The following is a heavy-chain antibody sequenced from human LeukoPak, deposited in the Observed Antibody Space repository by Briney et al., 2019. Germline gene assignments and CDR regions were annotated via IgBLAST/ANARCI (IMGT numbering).Heavy chain of an antibody. CDR3: ARHLGGITMILGYYFDY. D-gene: IGHD3-22*01. Sequence: SETLSLTCTVSGGSISNYYWSWIRQPAGKGLEWIGRLYTSESTTYNPSLRSRVTMSVDTSKNQFSLKLSSVTAADTAVYYCARHLGGITMILGYYFDYWGQGTLVTVSS. J-gene: IGHJ4*02. CDR2: LYTSEST. V-gene: IGHV4-4*07. CDR1: GGSISNYY.